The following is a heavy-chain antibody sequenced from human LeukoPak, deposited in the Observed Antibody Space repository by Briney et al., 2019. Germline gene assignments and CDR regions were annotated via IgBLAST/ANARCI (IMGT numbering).Heavy chain of an antibody. V-gene: IGHV4-59*01. D-gene: IGHD4-17*01. Sequence: ASETLSLTCTASGGSISSYYWSWIRQPPGKGLERIGNIYYSGSTNYNPSLKSRVTISVDTSKYQFSLELSSVTAADTAVYYCGREDRTTVTQPWVWYFDLWGRGTLVSVS. CDR1: GGSISSYY. CDR3: GREDRTTVTQPWVWYFDL. CDR2: IYYSGST. J-gene: IGHJ2*01.